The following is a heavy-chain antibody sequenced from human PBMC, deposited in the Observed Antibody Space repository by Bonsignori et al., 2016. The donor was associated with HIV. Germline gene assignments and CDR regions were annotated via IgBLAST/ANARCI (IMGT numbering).Heavy chain of an antibody. Sequence: RQAPGKGLEWLSSISNTGNSLYYADSVKGRFTVSRDNSKNSVSLQINSLRTEDAALYYCARDKVYYDSSGYASHWGQGTLVTVSS. J-gene: IGHJ4*02. V-gene: IGHV3-11*01. D-gene: IGHD3-22*01. CDR2: ISNTGNSL. CDR3: ARDKVYYDSSGYASH.